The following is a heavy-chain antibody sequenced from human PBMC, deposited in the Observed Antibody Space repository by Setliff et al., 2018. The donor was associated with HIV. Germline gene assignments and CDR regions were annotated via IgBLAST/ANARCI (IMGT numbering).Heavy chain of an antibody. CDR1: GFIFRNYW. Sequence: GGSLRLSCAVSGFIFRNYWMTWVRQAPGRGLEWVASINQDESEKYYVDSVKGRFTISRDNGQNSLYLQMNSLGAEDTAVYYCAGRHRSGSYFDPWGQGTLVTGSS. V-gene: IGHV3-7*01. CDR3: AGRHRSGSYFDP. CDR2: INQDESEK. J-gene: IGHJ5*02. D-gene: IGHD3-10*01.